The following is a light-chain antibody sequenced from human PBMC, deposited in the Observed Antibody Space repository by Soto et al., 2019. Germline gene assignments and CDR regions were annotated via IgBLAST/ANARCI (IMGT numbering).Light chain of an antibody. CDR2: GVS. V-gene: IGKV3-20*01. CDR1: QSGSDSY. CDR3: QQYASSPLLT. J-gene: IGKJ4*01. Sequence: EIVLTQSPGTLSLSPGERATLSCLASQSGSDSYLAWYQQKPGQPPRLLIYGVSSRGYGIPDRFSGSGSGTDFTLSISRLEPEDFAVYYCQQYASSPLLTFGGGTKVDIK.